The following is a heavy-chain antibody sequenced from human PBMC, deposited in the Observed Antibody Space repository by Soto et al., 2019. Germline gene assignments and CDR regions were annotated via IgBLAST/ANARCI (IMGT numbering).Heavy chain of an antibody. D-gene: IGHD3-10*01. J-gene: IGHJ3*02. V-gene: IGHV4-61*01. CDR1: GGSVSSGSYY. Sequence: SSETLSLTCTVSGGSVSSGSYYWSWIRQPPGKGLEWIGYIYYSGSTNYNPSLKSRVTISVDTSKNQFSLKLSSVTAADTAVYYCASGGRATLWFGELLYQLSAFAIWGQGTMVTVSS. CDR3: ASGGRATLWFGELLYQLSAFAI. CDR2: IYYSGST.